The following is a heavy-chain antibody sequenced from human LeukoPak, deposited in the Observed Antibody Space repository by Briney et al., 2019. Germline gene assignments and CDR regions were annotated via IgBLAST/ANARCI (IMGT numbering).Heavy chain of an antibody. D-gene: IGHD3-10*01. Sequence: SETLSLTCSVSGGSISSGDFYWGWLRQPPGKGLEWIGNIRYTGNTFYKSSLKSRLTMSVDTSKNQFSLKLSSVTAADTAVYYCARGRSIDPWGQGTLVTVSS. CDR1: GGSISSGDFY. V-gene: IGHV4-39*07. CDR2: IRYTGNT. J-gene: IGHJ5*02. CDR3: ARGRSIDP.